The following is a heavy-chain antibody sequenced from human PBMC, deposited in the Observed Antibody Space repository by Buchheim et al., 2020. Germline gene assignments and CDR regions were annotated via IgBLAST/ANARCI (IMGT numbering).Heavy chain of an antibody. J-gene: IGHJ6*02. CDR3: ATQRLGYSYGLDHYYGMDV. CDR2: IYYSGST. CDR1: GGSISSSSYY. V-gene: IGHV4-39*01. Sequence: QLQLQESGPGLVKPSETLSLTCIVSGGSISSSSYYWGWIRQPPGKGLEWIGSIYYSGSTYYNPSLKSRATISVDTSENQFSLKMKSVTAADTAVYWCATQRLGYSYGLDHYYGMDVWGQGTT. D-gene: IGHD5-18*01.